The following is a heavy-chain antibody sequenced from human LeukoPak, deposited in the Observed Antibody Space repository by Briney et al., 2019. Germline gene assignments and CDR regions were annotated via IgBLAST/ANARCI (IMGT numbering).Heavy chain of an antibody. D-gene: IGHD3-10*01. J-gene: IGHJ4*02. V-gene: IGHV3-23*01. CDR1: GFTFNRYA. CDR2: LSGSGGTT. CDR3: AKDVGDSGSYYGH. Sequence: GGSLRLSCAASGFTFNRYAMTWVRHAPGKGLEWLSALSGSGGTTYYADSVKGRFTISRDNSKNILYLQMNSLRADDTAAYYCAKDVGDSGSYYGHWGQGTLVTVSS.